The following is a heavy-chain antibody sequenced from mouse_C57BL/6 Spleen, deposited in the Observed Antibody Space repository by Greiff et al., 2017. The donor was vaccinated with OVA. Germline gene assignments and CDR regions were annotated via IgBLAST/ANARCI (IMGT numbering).Heavy chain of an antibody. CDR3: ARSPYYYGSRGYYAMDY. CDR1: GYAFSSYW. D-gene: IGHD1-1*01. Sequence: VQLQQSGAELVKPGASVKISCKASGYAFSSYWMNWVKQRPGKGLEWIGQIYPGDGDTNYNGKFKGKATLTADKSSSTAYMQLSSLTSEDSAVYFCARSPYYYGSRGYYAMDYWGQGTSVTVSS. J-gene: IGHJ4*01. CDR2: IYPGDGDT. V-gene: IGHV1-80*01.